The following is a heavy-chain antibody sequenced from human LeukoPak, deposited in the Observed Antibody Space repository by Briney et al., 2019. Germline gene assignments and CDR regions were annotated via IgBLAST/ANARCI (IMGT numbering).Heavy chain of an antibody. D-gene: IGHD3-9*01. CDR2: IYYSGST. CDR1: GGSISSGGYY. CDR3: ARLRYYDILTGYSKVGFDY. Sequence: PSETLSLTCIVSGGSISSGGYYWSWIRQHPGKGLEWIGYIYYSGSTYCNPSLKSRLTISVDTSKNQFSLKLSSVTAADTAVYYCARLRYYDILTGYSKVGFDYWGQGTLVTVSS. V-gene: IGHV4-31*03. J-gene: IGHJ4*02.